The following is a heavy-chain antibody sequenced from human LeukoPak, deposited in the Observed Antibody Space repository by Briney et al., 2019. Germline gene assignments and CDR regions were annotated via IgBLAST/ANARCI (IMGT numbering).Heavy chain of an antibody. Sequence: GGSLRLSCAASGFTFSSYAMSWVRQAPGQGLEWVSVISGSGGSTYYADSVKGRFTISRDNSKNTLYLQMNSLRAEDTAVYYCAKDRRLGGADRLTFDYWGQGTLVTVSS. D-gene: IGHD1-26*01. CDR2: ISGSGGST. J-gene: IGHJ4*02. CDR1: GFTFSSYA. CDR3: AKDRRLGGADRLTFDY. V-gene: IGHV3-23*01.